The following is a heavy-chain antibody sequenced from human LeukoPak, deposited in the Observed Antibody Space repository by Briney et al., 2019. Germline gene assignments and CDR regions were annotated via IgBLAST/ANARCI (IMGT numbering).Heavy chain of an antibody. D-gene: IGHD4-23*01. CDR1: GLTDSRNY. CDR2: IYSAGTT. V-gene: IGHV3-53*01. CDR3: ARGDDYGGAWYYFDC. J-gene: IGHJ4*02. Sequence: PGGSLRLSCAASGLTDSRNYYMNWVRQAPGKGLEWVSVIYSAGTTYYADSVKGRFTISRDNSKNTVYLQMNSLRAEDTAVYYCARGDDYGGAWYYFDCWGQGTLVTVSS.